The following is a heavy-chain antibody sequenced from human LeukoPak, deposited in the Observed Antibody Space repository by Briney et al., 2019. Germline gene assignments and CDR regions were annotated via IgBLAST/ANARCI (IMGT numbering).Heavy chain of an antibody. J-gene: IGHJ3*02. Sequence: GGSLRLSCAASGFTFSDYYMSWIRQAPGKGLEWVSYISSSGSTIYYADSVKGRFTISRDNAKNSLYLQMNSLRVEDTAVYYCARGGIAVAGRTDAFDIWGQGTMVTVSS. V-gene: IGHV3-11*04. D-gene: IGHD6-19*01. CDR3: ARGGIAVAGRTDAFDI. CDR2: ISSSGSTI. CDR1: GFTFSDYY.